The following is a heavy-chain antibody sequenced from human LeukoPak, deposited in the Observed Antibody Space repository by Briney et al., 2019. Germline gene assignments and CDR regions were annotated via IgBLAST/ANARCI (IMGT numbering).Heavy chain of an antibody. CDR3: ARHEYSGSYYGLSWFDP. J-gene: IGHJ5*02. V-gene: IGHV4-39*01. CDR2: IYYSGST. D-gene: IGHD1-26*01. Sequence: SQTLSLTCTVSGGSISSSGCYWGWIRQPPGKGLEWIASIYYSGSTYYNPSLKSRVTISADTSKNQLSLKLSSLTAADTAVYYCARHEYSGSYYGLSWFDPWGQGTLVTVSS. CDR1: GGSISSSGCY.